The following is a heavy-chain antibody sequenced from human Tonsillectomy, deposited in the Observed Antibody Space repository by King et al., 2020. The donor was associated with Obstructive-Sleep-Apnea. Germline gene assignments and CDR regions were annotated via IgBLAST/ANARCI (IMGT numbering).Heavy chain of an antibody. D-gene: IGHD2-21*02. CDR2: ISRSSSTI. V-gene: IGHV3-48*04. Sequence: QLVQSGGGLVQPGGSLRLSGAASVFTFSSYSMNWVSQAPGMGLEWGSYISRSSSTIYYADSVKGRFTISRDNAKNSLYLQMNSLRAEDTAVYYCAREIRCGGDCYSFDYWGQGTLVTVSS. CDR3: AREIRCGGDCYSFDY. CDR1: VFTFSSYS. J-gene: IGHJ4*02.